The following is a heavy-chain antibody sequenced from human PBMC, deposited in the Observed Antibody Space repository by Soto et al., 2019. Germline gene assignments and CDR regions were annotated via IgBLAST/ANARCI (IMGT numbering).Heavy chain of an antibody. CDR2: IWYDGSNK. V-gene: IGHV3-33*01. J-gene: IGHJ5*02. Sequence: GGSLRLSCAASGFTFSSYGMHWVRQAPGKGLEWVAVIWYDGSNKYYADSVKGRFTISRDNSKNTLYLQMNSLRAEDTAVYYCARDPQLLYGVGFDPWGQGTLVTRSS. D-gene: IGHD2-2*02. CDR3: ARDPQLLYGVGFDP. CDR1: GFTFSSYG.